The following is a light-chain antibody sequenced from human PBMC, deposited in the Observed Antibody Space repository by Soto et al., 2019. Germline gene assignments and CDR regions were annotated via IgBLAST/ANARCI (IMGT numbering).Light chain of an antibody. J-gene: IGKJ3*01. CDR3: QQRSNWLIS. CDR2: DGS. V-gene: IGKV3-11*01. Sequence: EIVLTQSPATLSLSPGERATLSCRASQSVSGYLAWYQQKPGQAPRLLIYDGSHRATGIPARFSGSGSGTEFTLTISCLEPEDFSVYYCQQRSNWLISFGPGTKVDIK. CDR1: QSVSGY.